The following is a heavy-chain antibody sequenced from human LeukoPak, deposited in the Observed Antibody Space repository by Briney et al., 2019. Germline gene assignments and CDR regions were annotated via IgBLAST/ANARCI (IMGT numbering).Heavy chain of an antibody. D-gene: IGHD3-22*01. CDR3: ARLAPNRYYYDSSGYRDY. V-gene: IGHV1-18*01. CDR2: ISAYNGNT. J-gene: IGHJ4*02. CDR1: GYTFTSYG. Sequence: GASVKVSCKASGYTFTSYGISWVRQAPGQGLEWMGWISAYNGNTNYAQKLQGRVTMTTDTSTSTAYMELRSLRSDDTAVYYYARLAPNRYYYDSSGYRDYWGQGTLVTVSS.